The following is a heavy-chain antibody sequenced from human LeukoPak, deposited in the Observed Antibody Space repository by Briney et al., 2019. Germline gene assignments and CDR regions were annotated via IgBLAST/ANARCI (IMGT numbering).Heavy chain of an antibody. Sequence: GGSLRLSCEASGFTFSTHWMHWVRQVPGKGLVWISRISNDVISTISTSYADSVKGRFTISRDNAKNTFYLQMNSLIAEDTAVYYCARAVAGTRNAFDLWGQGTMVTVSS. CDR3: ARAVAGTRNAFDL. D-gene: IGHD6-19*01. CDR2: ISNDVIST. CDR1: GFTFSTHW. V-gene: IGHV3-74*01. J-gene: IGHJ3*01.